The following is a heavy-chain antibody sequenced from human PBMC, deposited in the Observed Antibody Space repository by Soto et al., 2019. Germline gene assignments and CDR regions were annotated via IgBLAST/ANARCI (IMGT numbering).Heavy chain of an antibody. Sequence: QVQLVQSGAEEKKPGASVKVSCKASGYTFTSYAMHWVRQAPGQRLEWMGWINAGNGNTKYSQKFQGRVTITRDTSGSTGYMELSSLRAEDTAVYYCARGVGNSAPDYWGQGTLVTVSS. D-gene: IGHD1-7*01. V-gene: IGHV1-3*05. CDR1: GYTFTSYA. J-gene: IGHJ4*02. CDR3: ARGVGNSAPDY. CDR2: INAGNGNT.